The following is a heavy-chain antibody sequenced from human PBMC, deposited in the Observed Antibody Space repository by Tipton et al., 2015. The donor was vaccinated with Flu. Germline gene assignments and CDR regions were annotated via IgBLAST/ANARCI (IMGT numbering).Heavy chain of an antibody. CDR3: ARVLRVRGDYPNWLDP. D-gene: IGHD4-17*01. CDR2: IYYSGST. Sequence: LRLTCTVSGGSISSGDYYWSWIRQPPGKGLEWIGYIYYSGSTYYNPSLKSRVTISVDTSKNQFSLKLSSVTAADTAVYYCARVLRVRGDYPNWLDPWGQGTLVTVSS. J-gene: IGHJ5*02. V-gene: IGHV4-30-4*01. CDR1: GGSISSGDYY.